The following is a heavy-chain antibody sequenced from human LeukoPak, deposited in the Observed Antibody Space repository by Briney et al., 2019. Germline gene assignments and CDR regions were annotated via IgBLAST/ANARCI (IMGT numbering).Heavy chain of an antibody. CDR2: INWNGGNA. J-gene: IGHJ6*03. V-gene: IGHV3-20*04. D-gene: IGHD5-12*01. CDR1: GFTFDDYG. Sequence: GGSLRLSCAASGFTFDDYGMSWVRQAPGKGLEWVSGINWNGGNAGYADSVKGRFTISRDNAKNSLYLQMNSLRAEDTALYYCARAYSGYENYYYYYYMDVWGKGTTVTVSS. CDR3: ARAYSGYENYYYYYYMDV.